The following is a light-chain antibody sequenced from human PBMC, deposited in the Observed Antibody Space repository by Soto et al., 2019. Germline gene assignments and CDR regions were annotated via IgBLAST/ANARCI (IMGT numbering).Light chain of an antibody. V-gene: IGKV1-5*01. CDR2: DAS. CDR1: QNIFTW. CDR3: QQYNTHS. Sequence: DIQMTQSPPSLSASVGDRVTITCRASQNIFTWLAWYQHKPGKAPKLLIYDASILEIGVPSRFSGSGSGTEFTLAISSLQSDDFATYYCQQYNTHSFGGGTKVEI. J-gene: IGKJ4*01.